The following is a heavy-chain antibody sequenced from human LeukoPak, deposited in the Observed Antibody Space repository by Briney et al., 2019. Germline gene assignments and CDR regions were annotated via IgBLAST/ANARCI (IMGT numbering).Heavy chain of an antibody. CDR1: GFTFSSYS. Sequence: GGSLRLSCAASGFTFSSYSMNWVRQAPGKGLEWVSSISSSSSYIYYADSVKGRFTISRDNAKNSLYLQMNSLRAEDTAVYYCARRQGLYNWNRAARWFDPWGQGTLVTVSS. D-gene: IGHD1-20*01. CDR2: ISSSSSYI. J-gene: IGHJ5*02. V-gene: IGHV3-21*01. CDR3: ARRQGLYNWNRAARWFDP.